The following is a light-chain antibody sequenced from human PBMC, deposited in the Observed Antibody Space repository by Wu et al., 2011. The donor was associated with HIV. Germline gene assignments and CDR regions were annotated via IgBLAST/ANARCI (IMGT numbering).Light chain of an antibody. Sequence: ATLSCRASQSVSNYLAWYQQKPGQAPRLLIYDASRRATGIPARFSGSGSGTEFTLTISSMQSEDVATYYCQKYNTAPWTFGQGTKVEMK. CDR2: DAS. CDR3: QKYNTAPWT. CDR1: QSVSNY. V-gene: IGKV3D-15*01. J-gene: IGKJ1*01.